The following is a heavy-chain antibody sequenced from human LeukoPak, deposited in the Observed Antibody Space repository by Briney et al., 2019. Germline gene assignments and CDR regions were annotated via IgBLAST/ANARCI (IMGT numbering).Heavy chain of an antibody. CDR2: ISYSGST. D-gene: IGHD1-26*01. J-gene: IGHJ4*02. V-gene: IGHV4-39*01. Sequence: SETLSLTCTVSDGSISSNSYYWGWIRQPPGKGLEWIGSISYSGSTYYNPSLKSRVTISVDTSKNQFSLKLSSVTAADTAVYYCARHDRIGVGATSVWGQGTLVTVSS. CDR3: ARHDRIGVGATSV. CDR1: DGSISSNSYY.